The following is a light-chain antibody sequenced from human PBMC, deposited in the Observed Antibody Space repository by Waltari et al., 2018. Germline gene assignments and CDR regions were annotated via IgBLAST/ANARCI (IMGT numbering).Light chain of an antibody. V-gene: IGLV3-1*01. CDR1: QLGYRY. J-gene: IGLJ2*01. Sequence: SYDLTQPPSVSVSPGQTARITCVGDQLGYRYVSWYQQRPGHSPVLVIYETRRRPSGIPERFSGSDSGNTATLTISGTQAMDEADYYCQAWDSNTVIFGGGTKLTVL. CDR3: QAWDSNTVI. CDR2: ETR.